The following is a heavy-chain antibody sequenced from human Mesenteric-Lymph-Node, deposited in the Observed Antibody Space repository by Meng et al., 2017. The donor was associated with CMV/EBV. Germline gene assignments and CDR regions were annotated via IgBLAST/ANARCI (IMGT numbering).Heavy chain of an antibody. V-gene: IGHV3-53*01. Sequence: GESLKISCAASGFTFSSYAMSWVRQAPGKGLEWVSVIYSGGSTYYADSVKGRFTISRDNSKNTLYLQMNSLRAEDTAVYYCARVGQLYSGSYYYYYYGMDVWGQGTTVTVSS. D-gene: IGHD1-26*01. CDR2: IYSGGST. CDR1: GFTFSSYA. J-gene: IGHJ6*02. CDR3: ARVGQLYSGSYYYYYYGMDV.